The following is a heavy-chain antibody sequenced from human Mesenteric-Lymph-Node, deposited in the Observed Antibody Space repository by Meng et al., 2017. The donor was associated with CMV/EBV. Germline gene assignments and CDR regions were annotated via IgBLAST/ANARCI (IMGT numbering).Heavy chain of an antibody. D-gene: IGHD3-3*01. CDR3: ARHSETYYDFWSGYYSQYYYYGMDV. V-gene: IGHV3-7*01. CDR2: INQDRSET. J-gene: IGHJ6*02. Sequence: GGSLRLSCAASGFTFSNNWMSWVRQAPGKGLEWVANINQDRSETYYVDSVKGRFTISRDNAKNSLYLQMNSLRAEDTAVYYCARHSETYYDFWSGYYSQYYYYGMDVWGQGTTVTVSS. CDR1: GFTFSNNW.